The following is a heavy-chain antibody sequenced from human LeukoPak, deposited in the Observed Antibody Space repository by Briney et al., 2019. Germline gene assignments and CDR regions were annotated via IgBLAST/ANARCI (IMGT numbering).Heavy chain of an antibody. CDR2: IYHSGST. J-gene: IGHJ5*02. D-gene: IGHD3-10*01. V-gene: IGHV4-38-2*02. Sequence: SETLSLTCTVSGYSISSGYYWGWIRQPPGKGLEWIGSIYHSGSTYYNPSLKSRVTISVDTSKNQFSLKLKSVTAADTAVYYCARGGYYGSGNDFRFDPWGQGTLVTVSS. CDR3: ARGGYYGSGNDFRFDP. CDR1: GYSISSGYY.